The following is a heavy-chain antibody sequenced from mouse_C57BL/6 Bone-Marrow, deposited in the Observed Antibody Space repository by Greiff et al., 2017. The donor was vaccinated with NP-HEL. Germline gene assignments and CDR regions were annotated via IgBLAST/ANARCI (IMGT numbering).Heavy chain of an antibody. V-gene: IGHV2-3*01. Sequence: VKVVESGPGLVAPSQSLSITCTVSGFSLTSYGVSWVRQPPGKGLEWLGVIWGDWSTNYHSALISRLSISKDNSKSQVFLKLNSLQTDDTATYYCAKHGTTVVFDYWGQGTTLTVSS. CDR2: IWGDWST. CDR3: AKHGTTVVFDY. J-gene: IGHJ2*01. D-gene: IGHD1-1*02. CDR1: GFSLTSYG.